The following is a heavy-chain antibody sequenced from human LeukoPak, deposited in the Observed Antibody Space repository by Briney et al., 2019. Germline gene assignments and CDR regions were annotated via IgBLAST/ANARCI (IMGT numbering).Heavy chain of an antibody. Sequence: GGSLRLSCAASGLTFSNHGMNWVRQAPGKGLEWLSGISPRGGGTYYADSVQGRFTISRDDSKNTLSLQMNSLRVEDTAVYYCARDLAWGAFDYWGQGTLVTVSS. CDR3: ARDLAWGAFDY. CDR2: ISPRGGGT. V-gene: IGHV3-23*01. CDR1: GLTFSNHG. J-gene: IGHJ4*02. D-gene: IGHD7-27*01.